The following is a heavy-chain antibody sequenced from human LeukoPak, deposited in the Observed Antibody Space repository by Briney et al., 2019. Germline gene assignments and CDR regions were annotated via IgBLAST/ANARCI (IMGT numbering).Heavy chain of an antibody. D-gene: IGHD3-3*01. J-gene: IGHJ4*02. Sequence: PSETLSLTCTVSGGSISSGDYYWSWIRQPPGKGLEWIGYIYYSGSTYYNPSLKSRVTISVDTSKNQFSLKLSSVTAADTAVYYCARVVEDFWSGYELFDHWGQGTLVTVSS. V-gene: IGHV4-30-4*01. CDR2: IYYSGST. CDR3: ARVVEDFWSGYELFDH. CDR1: GGSISSGDYY.